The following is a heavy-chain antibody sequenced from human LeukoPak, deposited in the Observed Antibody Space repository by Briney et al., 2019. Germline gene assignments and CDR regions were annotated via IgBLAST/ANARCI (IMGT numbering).Heavy chain of an antibody. D-gene: IGHD2-21*02. CDR1: GGSFSGYY. Sequence: SETLSLTCAVYGGSFSGYYWSWIRQPPGNGLEWIGEINHSGSTNYNPSLKSRVTISVDTSKNQFSLKLSSVTAADTAVYYCARGRCGGDCYSSADYWGQGTLVTVSS. CDR3: ARGRCGGDCYSSADY. CDR2: INHSGST. J-gene: IGHJ4*02. V-gene: IGHV4-34*01.